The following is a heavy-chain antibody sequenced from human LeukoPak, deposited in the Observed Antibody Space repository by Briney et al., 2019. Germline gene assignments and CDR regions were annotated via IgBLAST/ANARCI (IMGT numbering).Heavy chain of an antibody. D-gene: IGHD5-24*01. V-gene: IGHV3-21*01. CDR1: GFTFSSYS. Sequence: GGSLRLSCAASGFTFSSYSMNWVRQAPGKGLEWVPSISSSSSYIYYADSVKGRFTISRDNAKNSLYLQMNSLRAEDTAVYYCARVGDGYNYYYYYYMDVWGKGTTVTVSS. CDR3: ARVGDGYNYYYYYYMDV. CDR2: ISSSSSYI. J-gene: IGHJ6*03.